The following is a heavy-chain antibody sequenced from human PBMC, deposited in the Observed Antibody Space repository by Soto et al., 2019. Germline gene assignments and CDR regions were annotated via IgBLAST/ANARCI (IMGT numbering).Heavy chain of an antibody. CDR3: AHRGYGNYPRDNWFDP. D-gene: IGHD4-17*01. Sequence: QITLKESGPTLVNPTQTLTLTCTFSGFSLTTAGAGVGWIRQPPGKALEWLALIYWNDDTRYSPSLKSRLTITTDTSKNQVVLRMTNMDPVDTATYYCAHRGYGNYPRDNWFDPWGQGILVIVSS. V-gene: IGHV2-5*01. CDR1: GFSLTTAGAG. J-gene: IGHJ5*02. CDR2: IYWNDDT.